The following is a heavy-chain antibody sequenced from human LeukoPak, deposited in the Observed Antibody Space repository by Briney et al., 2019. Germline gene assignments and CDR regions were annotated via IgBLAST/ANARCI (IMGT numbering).Heavy chain of an antibody. Sequence: PGRYLRRSCAASGFTFNSYGMHRVRQTPGKGLEWVAVISYDGGNKYYADSVKGRFTISRDNSKNTLYLQMNSLRAEDTAVYYCASGASSAWYYFDYWGQGTLVTVSS. CDR2: ISYDGGNK. J-gene: IGHJ4*02. CDR1: GFTFNSYG. V-gene: IGHV3-30*03. CDR3: ASGASSAWYYFDY. D-gene: IGHD6-19*01.